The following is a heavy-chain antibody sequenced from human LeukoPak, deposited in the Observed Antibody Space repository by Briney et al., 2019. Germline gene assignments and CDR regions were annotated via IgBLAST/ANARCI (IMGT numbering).Heavy chain of an antibody. V-gene: IGHV4-39*01. D-gene: IGHD5-18*01. CDR2: IYYSGST. Sequence: SETLSLTCTVSGGSISSSSYYWGWIRQPPGKGLEWIGSIYYSGSTYYNPSLKSRVTISVDTSKNQFSLKVNSVTAADTAVFYCAGGYSYNYGAFYFDYWAQGTLVTVSS. CDR3: AGGYSYNYGAFYFDY. J-gene: IGHJ4*02. CDR1: GGSISSSSYY.